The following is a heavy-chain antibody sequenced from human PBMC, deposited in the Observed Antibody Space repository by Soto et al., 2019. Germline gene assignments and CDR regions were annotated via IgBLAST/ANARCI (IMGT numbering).Heavy chain of an antibody. CDR1: GFTFRSYA. J-gene: IGHJ2*01. CDR3: AKGYCSGGSCGNWYFDL. V-gene: IGHV3-23*01. CDR2: ISGSGGST. Sequence: GGSLRLSCAASGFTFRSYAMSWVRQAPGKGLEWVSAISGSGGSTYYADSVKGRFTISRDNSKNTLYLQMNSLRAEDTAVYYCAKGYCSGGSCGNWYFDLWGRGTLVTVSS. D-gene: IGHD2-15*01.